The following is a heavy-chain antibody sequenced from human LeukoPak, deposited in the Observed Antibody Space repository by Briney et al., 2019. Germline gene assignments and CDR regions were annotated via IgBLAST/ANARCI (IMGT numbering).Heavy chain of an antibody. CDR1: GFTFSNYN. Sequence: PGGSLRLSCAASGFTFSNYNMNWVRQAPGKGLEWVSSISSGSSYIFYADSVKGRFTISRDNAKNLLFLHMDGLRVEDTALYYCARMSTSSWYVCDYWGQGTLVTVSS. CDR3: ARMSTSSWYVCDY. J-gene: IGHJ4*02. D-gene: IGHD6-13*01. CDR2: ISSGSSYI. V-gene: IGHV3-21*01.